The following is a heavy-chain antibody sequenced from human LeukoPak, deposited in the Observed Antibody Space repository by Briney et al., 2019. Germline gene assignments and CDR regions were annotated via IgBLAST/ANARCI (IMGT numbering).Heavy chain of an antibody. J-gene: IGHJ6*02. V-gene: IGHV3-30-3*01. CDR2: VSKDGGIK. D-gene: IGHD4-23*01. CDR3: ARRHYHGGSHSNNYYDYGMDV. Sequence: GGSLRLSCAASGFTFSSYAMHWVRQAPGQGPEWVAGVSKDGGIKFYAASLKGRVTISRDNSKNTPYLQMNSLRDDDTAVYHCARRHYHGGSHSNNYYDYGMDVWGQGTTVTVSS. CDR1: GFTFSSYA.